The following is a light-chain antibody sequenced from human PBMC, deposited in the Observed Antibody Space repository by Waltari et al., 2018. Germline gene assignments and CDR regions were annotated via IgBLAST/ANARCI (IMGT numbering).Light chain of an antibody. CDR1: NLVSKS. V-gene: IGLV3-21*03. J-gene: IGLJ3*02. CDR2: DDR. CDR3: QLWDYTTDHWV. Sequence: SFVLTQTPSVSVAPGNTARITCGGDNLVSKSGHWYQQKPGQAPVLVVHDDRDRSPGVPERISGSNSGNTATLTISSVDVGDEADYYCQLWDYTTDHWVFGGGTKLTVL.